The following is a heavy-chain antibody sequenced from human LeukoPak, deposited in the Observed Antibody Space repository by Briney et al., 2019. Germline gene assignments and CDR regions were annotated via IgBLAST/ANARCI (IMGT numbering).Heavy chain of an antibody. CDR3: ARPDYYDSSGSLDY. V-gene: IGHV1-2*02. CDR2: INPNSGGT. Sequence: AASVKVSCKASGYTFTGYYMHWVRQAPGQGLEWMGWINPNSGGTNYAQKFQGRVTMTRDTSISTAYMELSRLRSDDTAVYYCARPDYYDSSGSLDYWGQGTLVTISS. D-gene: IGHD3-22*01. CDR1: GYTFTGYY. J-gene: IGHJ4*02.